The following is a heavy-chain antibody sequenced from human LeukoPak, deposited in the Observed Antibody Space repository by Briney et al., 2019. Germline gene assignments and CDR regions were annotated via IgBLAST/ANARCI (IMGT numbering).Heavy chain of an antibody. CDR3: AKGDPFDF. Sequence: GGSLRLSCAASGFTFSSYGVHWVRQAPGKGLEWVAFMRYDGSLKYYPDSVKGRFTISRDNSKNTLYLQMNSLRAEDTAVYYCAKGDPFDFWGQGTLVTVSS. J-gene: IGHJ4*02. CDR1: GFTFSSYG. V-gene: IGHV3-30*02. CDR2: MRYDGSLK.